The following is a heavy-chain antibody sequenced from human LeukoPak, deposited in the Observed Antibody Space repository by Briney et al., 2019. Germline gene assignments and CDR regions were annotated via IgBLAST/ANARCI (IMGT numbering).Heavy chain of an antibody. J-gene: IGHJ3*02. CDR3: ARVDYYDSSGYYHDAFDI. D-gene: IGHD3-22*01. Sequence: GGSLRLSCAASGFTFSSYSMNWVRQAPGKGLEWVSSISSSSSYIYYADSVKGRFTISRDNAKNSLYLQMNSLRAEDTAVYYCARVDYYDSSGYYHDAFDIWGQGTMVTVSS. CDR2: ISSSSSYI. V-gene: IGHV3-21*01. CDR1: GFTFSSYS.